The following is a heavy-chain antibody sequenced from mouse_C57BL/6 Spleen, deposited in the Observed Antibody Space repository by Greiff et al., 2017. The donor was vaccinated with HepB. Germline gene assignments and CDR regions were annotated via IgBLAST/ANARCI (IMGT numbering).Heavy chain of an antibody. J-gene: IGHJ2*01. CDR3: ARSPITTVVRGYFDY. D-gene: IGHD1-1*01. Sequence: QVQLQQSGAELVKPGASVKLSCKASGYTFTSYWMHWVKQRPGRGLEWIGRIDPNSGGTKYNEKFKSKATLTVDKPSSTAYMQLSSLTSEDSAVYYCARSPITTVVRGYFDYWGQGTTLTVSS. CDR1: GYTFTSYW. CDR2: IDPNSGGT. V-gene: IGHV1-72*01.